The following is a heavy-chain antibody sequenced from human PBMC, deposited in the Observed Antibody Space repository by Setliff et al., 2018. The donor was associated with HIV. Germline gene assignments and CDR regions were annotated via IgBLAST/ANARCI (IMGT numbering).Heavy chain of an antibody. CDR2: INASGST. Sequence: SETLSLTCGVYGGSFSGYYWNWIRQPPGKGLEWIGEINASGSTKYKSSLNSRVTISVDSSKNQLSLKLSSVTAADTAVYYCARAYDFVWETYHPGWFDPWGQGTLVTVSS. V-gene: IGHV4-34*01. D-gene: IGHD3-16*02. J-gene: IGHJ5*02. CDR3: ARAYDFVWETYHPGWFDP. CDR1: GGSFSGYY.